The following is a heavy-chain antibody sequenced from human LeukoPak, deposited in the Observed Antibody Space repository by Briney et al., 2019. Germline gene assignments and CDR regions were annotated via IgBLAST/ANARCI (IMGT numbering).Heavy chain of an antibody. CDR3: ARGRQYYDSSGYRRYYFDY. V-gene: IGHV4-30-2*01. CDR2: IYHSGST. CDR1: GGSISSGGYY. J-gene: IGHJ4*02. D-gene: IGHD3-22*01. Sequence: PSQTLSLTCTVSGGSISSGGYYWSWIRQPPGKGLEWIGYIYHSGSTYYNPSLKSRVTISVDRSKNQFSLKLSSVTAADTAVYYCARGRQYYDSSGYRRYYFDYWGQGTLVTVSS.